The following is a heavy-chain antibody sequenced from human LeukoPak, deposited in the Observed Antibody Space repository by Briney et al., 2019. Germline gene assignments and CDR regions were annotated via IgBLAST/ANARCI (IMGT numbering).Heavy chain of an antibody. V-gene: IGHV4-39*07. J-gene: IGHJ4*02. CDR3: AREMEGIAVAGTDY. CDR1: GGSISSSSYY. Sequence: SETLSLTCTVSGGSISSSSYYWGWIRQPPGKGLEWIGSIYYSGSTYYNPSLKSRVTISVDTSKNQFSLKLSSVTAADTAVYYRAREMEGIAVAGTDYWGQGTLVTVSS. D-gene: IGHD6-19*01. CDR2: IYYSGST.